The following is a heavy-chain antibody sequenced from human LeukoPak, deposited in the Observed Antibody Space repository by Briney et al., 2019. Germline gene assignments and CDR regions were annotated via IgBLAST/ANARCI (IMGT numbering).Heavy chain of an antibody. CDR2: ISYDGSNQ. CDR1: GFTFSNFG. D-gene: IGHD3-22*01. Sequence: GRSLRLSCAASGFTFSNFGIHWVRQAPGKGLEWVALISYDGSNQYYAESVKGRFTISRDNSKNTLYLQMNSLRAEDTAVYYCAKGYYYDSSGYYQHFDHWGQGTLVTVS. J-gene: IGHJ4*02. CDR3: AKGYYYDSSGYYQHFDH. V-gene: IGHV3-30*18.